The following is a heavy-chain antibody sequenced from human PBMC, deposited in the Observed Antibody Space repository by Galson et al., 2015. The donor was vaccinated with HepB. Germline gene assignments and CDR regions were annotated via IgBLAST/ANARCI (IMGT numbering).Heavy chain of an antibody. V-gene: IGHV3-73*01. CDR3: TRPDDYSSTTG. D-gene: IGHD4-11*01. Sequence: SLRLSCAASGFTFSGSAMHWVRQASGKGLEWVGRIRSKANSYATAYAASVKGRFTISRDDSKNTAYLQMNSLKTEDTAVYYCTRPDDYSSTTGWGQGTMVTVSS. J-gene: IGHJ3*01. CDR1: GFTFSGSA. CDR2: IRSKANSYAT.